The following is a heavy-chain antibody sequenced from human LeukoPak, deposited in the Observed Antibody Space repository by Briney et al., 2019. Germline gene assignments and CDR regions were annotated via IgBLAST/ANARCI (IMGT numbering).Heavy chain of an antibody. Sequence: GGSLRLSCAASGFNFSNYWMHWVRQAPGKGLVWVSRINSDGINTSYADSVKGRFTISRDNAKNTLNLQMNSLRVEDTAVYYCARDLGQYYDTSDNWFDPWGQGTLVTVSS. J-gene: IGHJ5*02. CDR3: ARDLGQYYDTSDNWFDP. V-gene: IGHV3-74*01. D-gene: IGHD3-22*01. CDR2: INSDGINT. CDR1: GFNFSNYW.